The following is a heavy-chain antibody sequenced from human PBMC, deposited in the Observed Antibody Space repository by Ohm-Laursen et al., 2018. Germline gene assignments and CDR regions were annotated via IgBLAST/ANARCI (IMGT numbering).Heavy chain of an antibody. D-gene: IGHD1-1*01. CDR3: VTFGINWALSY. J-gene: IGHJ4*02. CDR1: GFTFSSYW. Sequence: SLRLSCTASGFTFSSYWMHWVRQTPGKGLVWVARINSDGSYTTIADSVRGRFTISRDNAKNTLFLQMNSLRTEDTAVYYCVTFGINWALSYWGQGILVTVSS. CDR2: INSDGSYT. V-gene: IGHV3-74*03.